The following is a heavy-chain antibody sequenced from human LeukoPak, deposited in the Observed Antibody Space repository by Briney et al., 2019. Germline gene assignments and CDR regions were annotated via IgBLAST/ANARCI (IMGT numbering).Heavy chain of an antibody. CDR3: GRASHGYYFDY. J-gene: IGHJ4*02. D-gene: IGHD2-2*01. Sequence: ASVKVSCKASGYTFTSYYMHWVRQAPGQGLEWMGIINPSGGSTSYAQKFQGRVTMTRDMSTSTDYMELSSLKASDTAMYYCGRASHGYYFDYWGQGTLVTVSS. CDR2: INPSGGST. V-gene: IGHV1-46*01. CDR1: GYTFTSYY.